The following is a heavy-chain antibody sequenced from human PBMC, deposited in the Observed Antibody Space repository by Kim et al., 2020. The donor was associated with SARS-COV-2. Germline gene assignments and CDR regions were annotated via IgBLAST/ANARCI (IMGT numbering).Heavy chain of an antibody. Sequence: GGSLRLSCAASGFTFSDYYMSWIRQAPGKGLEWVSYISSSGSTIYYADSVKGRFTISRDNAKNSLYLQMNSLRAEDTAVYYCARSTMSATSAFDIWGQGTMVTVSS. CDR2: ISSSGSTI. D-gene: IGHD1-26*01. CDR3: ARSTMSATSAFDI. V-gene: IGHV3-11*01. CDR1: GFTFSDYY. J-gene: IGHJ3*02.